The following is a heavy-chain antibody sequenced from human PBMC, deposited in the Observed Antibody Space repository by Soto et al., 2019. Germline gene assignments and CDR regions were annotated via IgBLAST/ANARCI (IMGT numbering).Heavy chain of an antibody. CDR2: IYYSGST. V-gene: IGHV4-59*01. CDR1: GGSISSYY. CDR3: ARAEGDVIDY. Sequence: QVQLQESGPGLVKPSETLSLTCTVSGGSISSYYWSWIRQPPGKGLEWIGYIYYSGSTNYNPSLKSRVTISVDTSKNQFSLKLSSVTAADTAVYYCARAEGDVIDYWGQGTLVTVSS. J-gene: IGHJ4*02.